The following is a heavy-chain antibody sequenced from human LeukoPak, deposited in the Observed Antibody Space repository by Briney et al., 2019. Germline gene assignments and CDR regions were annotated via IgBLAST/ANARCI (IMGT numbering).Heavy chain of an antibody. CDR2: INHSGST. CDR3: AYGDYSLDMDY. V-gene: IGHV4-39*07. Sequence: SETLSLTCTVSGASVSSGSYYWSWIRQPPGKGLEWIGEINHSGSTNYNPSLKSRVTISVDTSKNQFSLKLSSVTAADTAVYYCAYGDYSLDMDYWGQGTLVTVSS. CDR1: GASVSSGSYY. J-gene: IGHJ4*02. D-gene: IGHD4-17*01.